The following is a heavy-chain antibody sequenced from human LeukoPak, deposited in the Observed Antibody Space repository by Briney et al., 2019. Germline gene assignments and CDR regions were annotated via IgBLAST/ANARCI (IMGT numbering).Heavy chain of an antibody. CDR3: ARDPRDSSDDY. CDR2: INPKSGGT. D-gene: IGHD3-22*01. V-gene: IGHV1-2*02. Sequence: ASVKVSCKASGYTFTGYFIHWVRQAPGQGLEWMGWINPKSGGTNYRQKFQDRVTMTRDTSISTAYMELSSLRFEDTAVYYCARDPRDSSDDYWGQGTLVTVSS. CDR1: GYTFTGYF. J-gene: IGHJ4*02.